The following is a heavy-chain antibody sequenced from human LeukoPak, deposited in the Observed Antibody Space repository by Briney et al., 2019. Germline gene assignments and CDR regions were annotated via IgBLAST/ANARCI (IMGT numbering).Heavy chain of an antibody. CDR2: INHSGGT. J-gene: IGHJ4*02. CDR1: GGSLSGYY. D-gene: IGHD1-7*01. Sequence: SETLSLTCAVYGGSLSGYYWSWIRQPPGKGLEWIGEINHSGGTNYNPSLKSRDTISVDTSKNQFSLKLSSVTAADTAVYYCARASYNWNYRVGYWGQGTLVTVSS. V-gene: IGHV4-34*01. CDR3: ARASYNWNYRVGY.